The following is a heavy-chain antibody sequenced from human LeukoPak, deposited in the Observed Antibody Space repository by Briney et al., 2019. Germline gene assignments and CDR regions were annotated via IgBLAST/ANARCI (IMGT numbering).Heavy chain of an antibody. Sequence: ASVKVSCKASGYTFTSYYMHWVRQAPGQGLEWMGIINPSDGSTSYAQKFQGRVTMTRDMSTSTVYMELSSLRSEDTAVYYCATRDLYYYYMDVWGKGTTVTVSS. CDR3: ATRDLYYYYMDV. V-gene: IGHV1-46*01. CDR2: INPSDGST. D-gene: IGHD3-3*01. J-gene: IGHJ6*03. CDR1: GYTFTSYY.